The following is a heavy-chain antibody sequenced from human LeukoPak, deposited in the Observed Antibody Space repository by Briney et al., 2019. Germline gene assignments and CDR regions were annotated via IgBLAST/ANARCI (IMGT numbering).Heavy chain of an antibody. CDR2: IIPIFGTA. J-gene: IGHJ5*02. D-gene: IGHD1-26*01. CDR1: GGTFSSYA. V-gene: IGHV1-69*05. CDR3: ARDREGINWFDP. Sequence: SVKVSCKASGGTFSSYAISWVRQAPGQGLEWMGGIIPIFGTANYAQKFQGRVTITTDESTGTAYMELSSLRSEDTAVYYCARDREGINWFDPWGQGTLVTVSS.